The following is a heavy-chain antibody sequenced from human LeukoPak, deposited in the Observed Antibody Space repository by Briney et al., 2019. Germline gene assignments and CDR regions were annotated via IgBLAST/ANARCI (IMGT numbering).Heavy chain of an antibody. CDR2: IYYSGST. D-gene: IGHD3-3*01. CDR3: ARHVWSGYYRTANDY. Sequence: PSETLSLTCTVSGGSMSSNNYYWGWIRQPPGKGLEWIGTIYYSGSTYYNPSLKSRVTISVDTSKNQFSLKLSSVTAADTAVYYCARHVWSGYYRTANDYWGQGTLVTVSS. V-gene: IGHV4-39*01. CDR1: GGSMSSNNYY. J-gene: IGHJ4*02.